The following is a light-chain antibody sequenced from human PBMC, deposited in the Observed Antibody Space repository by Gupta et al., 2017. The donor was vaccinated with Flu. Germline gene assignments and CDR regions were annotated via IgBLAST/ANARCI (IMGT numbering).Light chain of an antibody. CDR1: SSDVGGYDY. Sequence: ISCTGTSSDVGGYDYVSWYQQHPDKAPKLMIYDVSKRPSGVPDRFSGSKSGNTASLIISGLQAEDEADYYCCAYAGSYSLLFGGGTKVTIL. J-gene: IGLJ3*02. CDR3: CAYAGSYSLL. CDR2: DVS. V-gene: IGLV2-11*03.